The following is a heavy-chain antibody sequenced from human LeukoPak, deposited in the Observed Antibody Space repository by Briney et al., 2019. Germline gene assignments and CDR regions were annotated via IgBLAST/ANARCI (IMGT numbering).Heavy chain of an antibody. V-gene: IGHV5-51*01. CDR2: MYPGDSST. CDR1: GYSFINYW. Sequence: GESLKISCKGSGYSFINYWIGWVRQMPGKGLEWMGIMYPGDSSTRYSPSFQGQVTISADKSITTAYLQWSSLKASDTAMYYCMRLNYYDSGSYYNVNYNWFDPWGQGTLVTVSS. D-gene: IGHD3-10*01. J-gene: IGHJ5*02. CDR3: MRLNYYDSGSYYNVNYNWFDP.